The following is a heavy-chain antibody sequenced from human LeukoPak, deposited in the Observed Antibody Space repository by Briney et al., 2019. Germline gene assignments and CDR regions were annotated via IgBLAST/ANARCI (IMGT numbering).Heavy chain of an antibody. Sequence: PGGSLRLSCTASGFTFSSYWMSWVRQAPGKGLEWVANIKQDGGEKYYVDSVEGRFTISRDNAKNSLYLQMNSLRAEDTAVYYCARLGARQVLDYWGQGTLVTVSS. J-gene: IGHJ4*02. CDR1: GFTFSSYW. CDR2: IKQDGGEK. CDR3: ARLGARQVLDY. V-gene: IGHV3-7*01. D-gene: IGHD4-17*01.